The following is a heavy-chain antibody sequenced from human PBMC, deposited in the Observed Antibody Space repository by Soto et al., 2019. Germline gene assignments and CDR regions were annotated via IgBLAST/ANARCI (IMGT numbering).Heavy chain of an antibody. D-gene: IGHD2-21*01. Sequence: ASVKVSCKASGYTFTAYYLHWVRQAPGQGLEWMGWINPHTGGPDYAQKFQDRVTMTRDTSISTVYMELSSLKSDDTAIYYCARQQYCGIMPAVFSFWAQGTLVTVSS. J-gene: IGHJ4*02. CDR2: INPHTGGP. V-gene: IGHV1-2*02. CDR1: GYTFTAYY. CDR3: ARQQYCGIMPAVFSF.